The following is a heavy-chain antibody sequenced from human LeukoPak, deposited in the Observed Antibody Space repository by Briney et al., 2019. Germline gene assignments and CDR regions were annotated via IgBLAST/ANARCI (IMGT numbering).Heavy chain of an antibody. CDR2: ISGYNGNT. Sequence: ASVKVSCKASGYTFTSYGISWVRQAPGQGLEWMGWISGYNGNTKYAHKVQGRVTMTTDTSTGTAYMELRSLRSDDTAVYYCARTILLGATRLLDYWGQGTLVTVSS. CDR3: ARTILLGATRLLDY. J-gene: IGHJ4*02. D-gene: IGHD1-26*01. CDR1: GYTFTSYG. V-gene: IGHV1-18*01.